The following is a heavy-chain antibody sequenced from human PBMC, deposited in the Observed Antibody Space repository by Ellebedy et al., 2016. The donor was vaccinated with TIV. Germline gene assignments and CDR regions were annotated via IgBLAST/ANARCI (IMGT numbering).Heavy chain of an antibody. Sequence: PGGSLRLSCAASEFPVSNSYLTWVRQAPGKVLEWVAVLFTGGGTNYADSVKGRFTISRDISKNTLYLQMNSLRAEDTAVYYCASEHDSWGQGTLVTVSS. CDR3: ASEHDS. V-gene: IGHV3-53*01. CDR1: EFPVSNSY. J-gene: IGHJ4*02. CDR2: LFTGGGT.